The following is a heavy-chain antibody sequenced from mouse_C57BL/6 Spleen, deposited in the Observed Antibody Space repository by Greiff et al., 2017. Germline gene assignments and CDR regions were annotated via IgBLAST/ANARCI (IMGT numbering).Heavy chain of an antibody. CDR3: TTPLLRRFDY. CDR2: IDPENGDT. Sequence: VQLQQSGAELVRAGASVKLSCTASGFNIKDDYMHWVKQRPEQGLEWIGWIDPENGDTEYASKFQGKATITAYTSSNTAYLQLSSLTSEDTAVYYCTTPLLRRFDYWGQGTTLTVSS. CDR1: GFNIKDDY. J-gene: IGHJ2*01. V-gene: IGHV14-4*01. D-gene: IGHD1-1*01.